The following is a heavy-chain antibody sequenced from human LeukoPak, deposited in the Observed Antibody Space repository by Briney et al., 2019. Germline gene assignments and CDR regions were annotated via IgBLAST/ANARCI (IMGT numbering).Heavy chain of an antibody. J-gene: IGHJ4*02. CDR2: ISYDGSIE. CDR3: ARSKSGSSWYLPDY. Sequence: GGSLRLPCAASGFTFSSYGMPWVRQAPGKGLEWLAVISYDGSIEYYADSVKGRFTISRDNSKNTLYLQMNSLRAEDTAVYYCARSKSGSSWYLPDYWGQGTLVTVSS. CDR1: GFTFSSYG. D-gene: IGHD6-13*01. V-gene: IGHV3-30*03.